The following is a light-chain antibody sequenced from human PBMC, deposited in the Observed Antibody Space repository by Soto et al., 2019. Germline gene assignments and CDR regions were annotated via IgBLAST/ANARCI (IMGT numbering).Light chain of an antibody. CDR3: QQYNNWPQT. J-gene: IGKJ1*01. V-gene: IGKV3-15*01. Sequence: VSPGERATLSCRASQSVSSNLAWYQQKPGQAPRLLIYGASTRATGIPARFSGSGSGTEFTLTISSLQSEDFAVYYCQQYNNWPQTFGQGTKVEIK. CDR1: QSVSSN. CDR2: GAS.